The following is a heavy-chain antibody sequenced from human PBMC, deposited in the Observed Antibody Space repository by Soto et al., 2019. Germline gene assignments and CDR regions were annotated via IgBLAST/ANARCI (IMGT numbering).Heavy chain of an antibody. D-gene: IGHD4-17*01. Sequence: EVQMLESGGGLVQPGGSLRLSCAASGFTFSSYVMAWVRQAPGKGLEWVSGISGSGDRTFHADSVKGRFTISRDNSKNTLYLQMNSLRADDTAVHYCAKPPTTKTTYTWYFDLWGRGTLVSVSS. CDR1: GFTFSSYV. J-gene: IGHJ2*01. CDR3: AKPPTTKTTYTWYFDL. CDR2: ISGSGDRT. V-gene: IGHV3-23*01.